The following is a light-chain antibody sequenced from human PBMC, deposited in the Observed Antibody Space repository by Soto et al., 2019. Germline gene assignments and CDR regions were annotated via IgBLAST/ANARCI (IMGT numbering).Light chain of an antibody. Sequence: QSALTQPASVSGSHGQSITISCTGTSSDVGAYNSVSWYQQHPGKAPKLMIYDVTNRPSGVSNRFSGSKSGNTASLTISGLQAEDEAHYYCSSYTGSDNFNVFGTGTKLTVL. CDR3: SSYTGSDNFNV. V-gene: IGLV2-14*01. CDR2: DVT. J-gene: IGLJ1*01. CDR1: SSDVGAYNS.